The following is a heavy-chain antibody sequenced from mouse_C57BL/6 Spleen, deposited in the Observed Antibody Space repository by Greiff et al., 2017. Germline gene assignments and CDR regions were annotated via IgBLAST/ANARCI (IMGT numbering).Heavy chain of an antibody. Sequence: VKLQESGPELVKPGASVKLSCKASGYTFTSYDINWVKQRPGQGLEWIVWIYPRDGSTKYNEKFKGKATLTVDTSSSTAYMELHSLTSEDSAVYFCARSTVVAPDYWGQGTTLTVSS. J-gene: IGHJ2*01. CDR3: ARSTVVAPDY. V-gene: IGHV1-85*01. CDR2: IYPRDGST. D-gene: IGHD1-1*01. CDR1: GYTFTSYD.